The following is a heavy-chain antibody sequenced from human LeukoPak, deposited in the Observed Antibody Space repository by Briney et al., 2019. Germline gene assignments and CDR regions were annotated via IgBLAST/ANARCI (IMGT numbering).Heavy chain of an antibody. CDR1: GFTFGSYG. CDR2: IWYDGSNK. D-gene: IGHD3-10*01. V-gene: IGHV3-33*01. CDR3: ARERALLWFGELLSSLDY. Sequence: PGGSLRLSCAASGFTFGSYGMHWVRQAPGKGLEWVAVIWYDGSNKYYADSVKGRFTISRDNSKNTLYLQMNSLRAEDTAVYYCARERALLWFGELLSSLDYWGQGTLVTVSS. J-gene: IGHJ4*02.